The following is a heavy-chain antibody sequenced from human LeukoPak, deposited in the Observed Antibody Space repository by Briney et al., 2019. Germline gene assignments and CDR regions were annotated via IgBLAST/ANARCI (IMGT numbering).Heavy chain of an antibody. CDR3: ASSNAGELTPGAFDI. CDR1: GGSISSSSYY. Sequence: SETLSLTCTVSGGSISSSSYYWGWIRQPPGKGLEWIGSIYYSGSTYYNPSLKSRVTISVDTSKNQFSLKLSSVTAADTAVYYRASSNAGELTPGAFDIWGQGTMVTVSS. D-gene: IGHD1-26*01. J-gene: IGHJ3*02. CDR2: IYYSGST. V-gene: IGHV4-39*01.